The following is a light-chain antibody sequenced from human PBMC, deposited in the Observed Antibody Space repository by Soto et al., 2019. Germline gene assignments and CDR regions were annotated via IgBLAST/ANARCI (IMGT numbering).Light chain of an antibody. CDR1: QSVSSS. CDR2: DAS. CDR3: QQRGNWPYT. Sequence: EIVLTQSPATLSLSPGERATLSCRASQSVSSSLAWYQQKPGQAPRLLIYDASNRATGIPARFTGSGSGTDFALTISSLEPEEFAVYYCQQRGNWPYTFGQGTKLEIK. V-gene: IGKV3-11*01. J-gene: IGKJ2*01.